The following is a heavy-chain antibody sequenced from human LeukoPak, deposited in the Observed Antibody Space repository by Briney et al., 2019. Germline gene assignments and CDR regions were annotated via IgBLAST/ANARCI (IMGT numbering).Heavy chain of an antibody. V-gene: IGHV3-23*01. D-gene: IGHD4-17*01. J-gene: IGHJ4*02. CDR3: AKSAPTVTTGY. CDR1: GFTFSNYV. Sequence: PGGSLRLSCAASGFTFSNYVMTWVRQAPGKGLEWVSIISGSGSSTYYAASVKGRFTISRDNSKNTLYLQMNSLRAEDTAVYYCAKSAPTVTTGYWGQGTLVTVSS. CDR2: ISGSGSST.